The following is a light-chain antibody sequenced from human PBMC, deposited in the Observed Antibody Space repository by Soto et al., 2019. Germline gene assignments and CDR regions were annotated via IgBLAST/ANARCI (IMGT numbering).Light chain of an antibody. CDR2: STS. Sequence: EVVLTQSPGTLSLSPGERATLSCRASQPITRTYLAWYQQKPGQAPRLLVYSTSSRATGISGRFSGSGSGTDFTLTISRPEPEDFAMYYCHQYGGSPGAFGQGTRVEIK. J-gene: IGKJ1*01. CDR3: HQYGGSPGA. V-gene: IGKV3-20*01. CDR1: QPITRTY.